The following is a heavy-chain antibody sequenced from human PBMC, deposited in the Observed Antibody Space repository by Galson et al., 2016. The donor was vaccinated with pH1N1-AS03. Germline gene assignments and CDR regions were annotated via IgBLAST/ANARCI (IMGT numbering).Heavy chain of an antibody. V-gene: IGHV2-70*01. J-gene: IGHJ5*02. D-gene: IGHD4-17*01. CDR2: IGWDDDQ. Sequence: PALVKPTQTLTLTCTFSGFSLSTSGMCVSWIRQPPGKALEWLALIGWDDDQYYSTSLKTRLTISNDTSKNQVVLTMTNMDPVDTAMYYCARNFYGDYSNWFDPGGQGTRVTASS. CDR3: ARNFYGDYSNWFDP. CDR1: GFSLSTSGMC.